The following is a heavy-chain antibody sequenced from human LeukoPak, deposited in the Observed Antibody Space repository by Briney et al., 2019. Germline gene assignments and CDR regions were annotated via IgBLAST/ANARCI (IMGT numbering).Heavy chain of an antibody. Sequence: SETLSLTCAVSGGSISSGGYSWSWIRQPPGKGLEWIGYIYHSGSTNYNPSLKSRVTISVDTSKNQFSLKLSSVTAADTAVYYCARGPLLWFGELFDYWGQGTLVTVSS. V-gene: IGHV4-30-2*01. CDR3: ARGPLLWFGELFDY. J-gene: IGHJ4*02. CDR1: GGSISSGGYS. D-gene: IGHD3-10*01. CDR2: IYHSGST.